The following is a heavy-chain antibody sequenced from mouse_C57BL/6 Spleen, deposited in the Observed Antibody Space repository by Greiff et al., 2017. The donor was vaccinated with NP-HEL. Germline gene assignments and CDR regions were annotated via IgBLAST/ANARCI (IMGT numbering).Heavy chain of an antibody. Sequence: QVQLQQPGAELVMPGASVKLSCKASGYTFTSYWMHWVKQRPGQGLEWIGEIDPSDSYTNYNQKFKGKSTLTVDKSSSTAYMQLSSLTSEDSAGYYCARVYGRDAMDYWGQGTSVTVSA. J-gene: IGHJ4*01. CDR3: ARVYGRDAMDY. CDR2: IDPSDSYT. D-gene: IGHD1-1*01. CDR1: GYTFTSYW. V-gene: IGHV1-69*01.